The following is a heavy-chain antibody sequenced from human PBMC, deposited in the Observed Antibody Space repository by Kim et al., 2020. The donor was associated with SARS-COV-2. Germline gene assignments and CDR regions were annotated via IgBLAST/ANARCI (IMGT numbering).Heavy chain of an antibody. V-gene: IGHV3-23*01. CDR2: ITASGAWT. CDR3: AKDPIAGDKLVWFDP. CDR1: GFTFSTYA. J-gene: IGHJ5*02. D-gene: IGHD6-13*01. Sequence: GGSLRLSCAASGFTFSTYAMNWVRQAPGKGLGWVSTITASGAWTDYADSVKGRFTISRDNSKNTLYLQMNSLRAEDTALYYCAKDPIAGDKLVWFDPWGQGTLVTVSS.